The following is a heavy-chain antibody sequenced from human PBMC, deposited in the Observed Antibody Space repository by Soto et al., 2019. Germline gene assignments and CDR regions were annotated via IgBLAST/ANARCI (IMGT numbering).Heavy chain of an antibody. CDR1: GYSFAGYW. CDR3: ARQIYDSDTGPNFQYYFDS. CDR2: IDPSDSQT. J-gene: IGHJ4*02. Sequence: GESLKISCKGSGYSFAGYWITWVRQKPGKGLEWMGRIDPSDSQTYYSPSFRGHVTISATKSITTVFLQWSSPRASDTAMYYCARQIYDSDTGPNFQYYFDSWGQGTPVTVSS. V-gene: IGHV5-10-1*01. D-gene: IGHD3-22*01.